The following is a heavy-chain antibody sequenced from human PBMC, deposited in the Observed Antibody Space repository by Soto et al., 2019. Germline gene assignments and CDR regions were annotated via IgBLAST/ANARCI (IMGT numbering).Heavy chain of an antibody. CDR2: ISAYNGNT. D-gene: IGHD3-22*01. V-gene: IGHV1-18*01. CDR1: GYTFTSYG. Sequence: ASVKVSCKASGYTFTSYGISWVRQAPGQGLEWMGWISAYNGNTNYAQKLQGRVTMTRDTSTSTVYMELSSLRSEDTAVYYCARDSARITMIVVVTPNWYFDLWGRGTLVTVSS. J-gene: IGHJ2*01. CDR3: ARDSARITMIVVVTPNWYFDL.